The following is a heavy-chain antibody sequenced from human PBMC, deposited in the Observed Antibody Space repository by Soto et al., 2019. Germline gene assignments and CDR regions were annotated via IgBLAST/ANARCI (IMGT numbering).Heavy chain of an antibody. CDR3: ARARPYYYAL. CDR1: GFTFSSYA. J-gene: IGHJ3*01. Sequence: QVQLVESGGGVVQPGRSLRLSCAASGFTFSSYAMHWVRQAPGKGLEWVAVISYDGSNKYYADSVKGRFTISRDNSKYTLYLQMNSLRAEDTAVYYCARARPYYYALWGQGTMVTVSS. V-gene: IGHV3-30-3*01. D-gene: IGHD3-10*01. CDR2: ISYDGSNK.